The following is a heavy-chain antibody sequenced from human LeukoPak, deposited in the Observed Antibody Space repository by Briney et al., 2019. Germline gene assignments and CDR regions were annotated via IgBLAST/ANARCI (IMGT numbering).Heavy chain of an antibody. CDR1: GFTFSSYA. CDR3: ARKYQLLYYFDY. Sequence: GRSLRLSCAASGFTFSSYAMHWVRQAPGKGLEWVAVISYDGSNKYYADSVTARFTISRDNSKTPLYLQMSSLRAEHTAVYYCARKYQLLYYFDYWGQGTLVTVSS. CDR2: ISYDGSNK. V-gene: IGHV3-30-3*01. J-gene: IGHJ4*02. D-gene: IGHD2-2*01.